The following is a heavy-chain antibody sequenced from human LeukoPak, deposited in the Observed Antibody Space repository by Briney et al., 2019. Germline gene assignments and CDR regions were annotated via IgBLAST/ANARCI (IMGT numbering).Heavy chain of an antibody. CDR1: GFTFSSYG. V-gene: IGHV3-30*02. D-gene: IGHD4-17*01. Sequence: PGGSLRLSCAASGFTFSSYGMHWVRQAPGKGLEWVAFIRYDGSNRYYADSVKGRFTISRDNSKNTLYLQMNSLRAEDTAVYYCAKADYGDPLGYWGQGTLVTVSS. CDR3: AKADYGDPLGY. CDR2: IRYDGSNR. J-gene: IGHJ4*02.